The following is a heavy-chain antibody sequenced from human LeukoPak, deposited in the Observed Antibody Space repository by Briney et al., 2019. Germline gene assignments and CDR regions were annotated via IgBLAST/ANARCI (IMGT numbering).Heavy chain of an antibody. J-gene: IGHJ5*02. CDR1: GGTFSSYA. D-gene: IGHD2-15*01. Sequence: SVKVSCKASGGTFSSYAISWVRQAPGQGLEWMGGIIPIFGTANYAQKFQGRVTITADESTSTAYMELSSLRPEDTAVYYCARVGPYCSGGSCYSQWFDPWGQGTLVTVSS. V-gene: IGHV1-69*13. CDR3: ARVGPYCSGGSCYSQWFDP. CDR2: IIPIFGTA.